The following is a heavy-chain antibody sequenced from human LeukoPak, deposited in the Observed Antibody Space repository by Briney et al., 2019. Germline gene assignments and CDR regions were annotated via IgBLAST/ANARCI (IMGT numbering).Heavy chain of an antibody. CDR2: IYYTGTT. CDR3: ARVDDSRSGWYHVDY. CDR1: GGSFRGYY. D-gene: IGHD6-19*01. Sequence: PSETLSLTCAVYGGSFRGYYWSWIRQHPGKGLEWIGNIYYTGTTYYNPSLQSRVAMSVDTSKNQFSLRLSSVTAADTAVYYCARVDDSRSGWYHVDYWGQGTLVTVSS. V-gene: IGHV4-31*11. J-gene: IGHJ4*02.